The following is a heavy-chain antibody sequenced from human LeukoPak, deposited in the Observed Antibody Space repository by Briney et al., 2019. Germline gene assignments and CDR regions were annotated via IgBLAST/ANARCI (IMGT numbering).Heavy chain of an antibody. J-gene: IGHJ5*02. CDR1: GYTFTGYY. CDR2: INPNSGGT. D-gene: IGHD2-2*01. CDR3: ARADIVVVPAARFDP. V-gene: IGHV1-2*02. Sequence: GASVKVSCKASGYTFTGYYMHWVRQAPGQGLEWMGWINPNSGGTNYAQKFQGSVTMNRDTSISTAYMELSRLRSDDTAVYYCARADIVVVPAARFDPWGQGTLVTVSS.